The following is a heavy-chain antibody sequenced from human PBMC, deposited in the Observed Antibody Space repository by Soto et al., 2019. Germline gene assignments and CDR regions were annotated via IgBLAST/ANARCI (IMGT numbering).Heavy chain of an antibody. Sequence: SVKVSCKASGGTFSSYAISWVRQAPGQGLEWMGWIIPIFGTANYAQKFQGRVTITADESTSTYYMELSSLRSEDTAVYYCASISRIVATIVGPFDPWGQGALVTVFS. CDR3: ASISRIVATIVGPFDP. V-gene: IGHV1-69*13. CDR1: GGTFSSYA. D-gene: IGHD5-12*01. J-gene: IGHJ5*02. CDR2: IIPIFGTA.